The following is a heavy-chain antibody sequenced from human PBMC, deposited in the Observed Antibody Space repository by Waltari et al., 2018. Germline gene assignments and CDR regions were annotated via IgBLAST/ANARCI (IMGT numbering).Heavy chain of an antibody. CDR3: AKGKVGVVGDYYYYYMDV. CDR1: GFDFGRLP. Sequence: QVHVVESGGGVVPPGTSLRSTFAASGFDFGRLPLLLLRLAPGKGLEWMAVISFDGSPKFYADSVNGRFTISRDNSRNTLYLQMNSLRADDTAVYYCAKGKVGVVGDYYYYYMDVWGKGTTVTVSS. V-gene: IGHV3-30*01. D-gene: IGHD1-26*01. J-gene: IGHJ6*03. CDR2: ISFDGSPK.